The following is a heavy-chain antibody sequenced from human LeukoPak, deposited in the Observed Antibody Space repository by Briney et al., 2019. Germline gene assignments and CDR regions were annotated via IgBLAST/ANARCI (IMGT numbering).Heavy chain of an antibody. J-gene: IGHJ4*02. CDR3: AREPHYYGSGSPFDY. D-gene: IGHD3-10*01. CDR1: GYTFTSYA. Sequence: GASVKVSCKASGYTFTSYAMHWVRQAPGQRLEWMGWINAGNGNTKYSQKFQGRVTMTRDTSTSTVYMELSSLRSEDTAVYYCAREPHYYGSGSPFDYWGQGTLVTVSS. V-gene: IGHV1-3*01. CDR2: INAGNGNT.